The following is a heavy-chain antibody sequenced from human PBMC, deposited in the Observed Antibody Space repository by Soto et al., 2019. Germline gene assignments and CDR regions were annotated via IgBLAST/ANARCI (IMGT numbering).Heavy chain of an antibody. CDR3: AKDGIEAAGTAEYFQH. CDR2: ISSSSSYI. V-gene: IGHV3-21*04. D-gene: IGHD6-13*01. CDR1: GFTFSSYS. Sequence: GGSLRLSCAASGFTFSSYSMNWVRQAPGKGLEWVSSISSSSSYIYYADSVKGRFTISRDNAKNSLYLQMNSLRAEDTAVYYCAKDGIEAAGTAEYFQHWGQGTLVTVSS. J-gene: IGHJ1*01.